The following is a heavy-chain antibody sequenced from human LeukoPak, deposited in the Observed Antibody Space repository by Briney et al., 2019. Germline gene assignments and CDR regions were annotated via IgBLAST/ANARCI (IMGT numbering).Heavy chain of an antibody. V-gene: IGHV3-23*01. CDR2: IGGSDGTT. J-gene: IGHJ4*02. D-gene: IGHD2-15*01. Sequence: GGSLRLSCAASGLTFSNYGMTWVRQAPGKGLEWVSVIGGSDGTTDYADSVKGRFTISRDNSKNTLYLQMNSLRAEDTAVYYCAKAFCSGGSCYFDSWGQGTLVTVSS. CDR1: GLTFSNYG. CDR3: AKAFCSGGSCYFDS.